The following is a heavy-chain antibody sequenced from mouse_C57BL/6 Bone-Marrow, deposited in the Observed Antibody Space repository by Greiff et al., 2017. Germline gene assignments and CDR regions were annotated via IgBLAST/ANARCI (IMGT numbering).Heavy chain of an antibody. J-gene: IGHJ3*01. CDR3: AREDGYYSAWFAY. Sequence: HVQLQQPGAELVKPGASVKLSCKASGYTFTSYWMQWVKQRPGQGLEWIGEIDPSDSYTTYNQKFKGKATLTVDPSSSTAYMQLSSLTSEDSAVYYCAREDGYYSAWFAYWGQGTLVTVSA. CDR2: IDPSDSYT. CDR1: GYTFTSYW. D-gene: IGHD2-3*01. V-gene: IGHV1-50*01.